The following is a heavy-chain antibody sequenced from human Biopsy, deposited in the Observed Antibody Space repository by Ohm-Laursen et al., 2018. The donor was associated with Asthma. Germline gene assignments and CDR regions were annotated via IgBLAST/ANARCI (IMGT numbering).Heavy chain of an antibody. V-gene: IGHV4-39*01. CDR3: ARQKLAAAEGPFDL. CDR2: IHKNGIG. Sequence: SDTLSLTCTVSDGSISNSNYYWGWIRQPPGKGLEWVGSIHKNGIGYYKSSLKSRLTISVDTSKNQFSLKVTSVTAADTAVYYCARQKLAAAEGPFDLWGQGTMVTVSS. D-gene: IGHD6-13*01. CDR1: DGSISNSNYY. J-gene: IGHJ3*01.